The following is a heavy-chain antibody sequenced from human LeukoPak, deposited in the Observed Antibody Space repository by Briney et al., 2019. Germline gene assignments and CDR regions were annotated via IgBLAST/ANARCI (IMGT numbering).Heavy chain of an antibody. D-gene: IGHD1-26*01. CDR2: INPSGGST. CDR1: GYTFTSYY. CDR3: ARASGGQNWFDP. V-gene: IGHV1-46*01. J-gene: IGHJ5*02. Sequence: GASVKVSCKASGYTFTSYYMHWVRQAPGQGLEWMGIINPSGGSTSYAQKFQGRVTMTRDMSTSTVYMELSSLRSEDTAVHYCARASGGQNWFDPWGQGTLVTVSS.